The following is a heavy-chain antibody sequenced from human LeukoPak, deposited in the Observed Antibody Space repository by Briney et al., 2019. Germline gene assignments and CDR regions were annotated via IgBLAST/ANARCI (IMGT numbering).Heavy chain of an antibody. D-gene: IGHD2-2*01. CDR3: ARDGGYCSSTSCWLYYYYMDV. CDR2: IYYSGST. CDR1: GGSFSGYY. V-gene: IGHV4-34*01. Sequence: SETLSLTCAVYGGSFSGYYWSWIRQPPGKGLEWIGSIYYSGSTYYNPSLKSRVTISVDTSKNQFSLKLSSVTAADTAVYYCARDGGYCSSTSCWLYYYYMDVWGKGTTVTVSS. J-gene: IGHJ6*03.